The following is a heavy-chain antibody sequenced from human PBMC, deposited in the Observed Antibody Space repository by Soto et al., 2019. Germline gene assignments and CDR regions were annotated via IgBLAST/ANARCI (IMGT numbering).Heavy chain of an antibody. D-gene: IGHD3-22*01. V-gene: IGHV1-3*01. CDR1: GYTFTSYG. CDR2: INAGNGNT. CDR3: ARDPNDGSAYYHQYYYGMDV. Sequence: ASVKVSCKASGYTFTSYGIHWVRQAPGQRLEWTGWINAGNGNTKYSEKFQGRVTITRDTSASTAYLELSSLRSEDTAVYYCARDPNDGSAYYHQYYYGMDVWGQGTTVTVSS. J-gene: IGHJ6*02.